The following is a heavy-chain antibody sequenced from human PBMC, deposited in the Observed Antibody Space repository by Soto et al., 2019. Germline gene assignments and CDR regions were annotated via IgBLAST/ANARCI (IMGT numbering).Heavy chain of an antibody. CDR3: ARRVQVWLPDYYGMDV. J-gene: IGHJ6*02. Sequence: QAQLVQSGPEVKKPGASVNVSCKASGYDYVTYAITWVRQRPGQGLEWMGWISTLNGNTNYAQYFQGRVTMPADTYTRMVHLELKSLRCDDTAVYYCARRVQVWLPDYYGMDVWGQGTTVTVSS. CDR2: ISTLNGNT. D-gene: IGHD5-18*01. V-gene: IGHV1-18*01. CDR1: GYDYVTYA.